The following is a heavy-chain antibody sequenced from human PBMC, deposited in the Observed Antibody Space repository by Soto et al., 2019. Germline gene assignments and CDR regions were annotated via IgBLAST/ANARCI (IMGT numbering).Heavy chain of an antibody. CDR3: ARGGLESDYYYYGMDV. D-gene: IGHD1-1*01. Sequence: ESRKLSCHGSGYSFTNYWISWVRQMPGKCLEWMGRIDPSDSYTNYSPSFQGHVTISADKSISTAYLQWSSLKASDTAMYYCARGGLESDYYYYGMDVWGQGTTVTVSS. CDR1: GYSFTNYW. V-gene: IGHV5-10-1*01. J-gene: IGHJ6*02. CDR2: IDPSDSYT.